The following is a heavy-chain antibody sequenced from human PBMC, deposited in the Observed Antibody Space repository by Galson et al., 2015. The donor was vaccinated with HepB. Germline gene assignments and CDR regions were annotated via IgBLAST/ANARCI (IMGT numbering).Heavy chain of an antibody. CDR3: TRGIGGYPGGVFDV. J-gene: IGHJ3*01. Sequence: SLRLSCAASGFIVSDNYMNWVRQAPGKGLEWVSIIYSSGNTYYADSVRGRFTISRHNSKNTLDLQMSSLRAEDSAVYYCTRGIGGYPGGVFDVWGQGTMVTVSS. V-gene: IGHV3-53*01. CDR2: IYSSGNT. CDR1: GFIVSDNY. D-gene: IGHD2-8*02.